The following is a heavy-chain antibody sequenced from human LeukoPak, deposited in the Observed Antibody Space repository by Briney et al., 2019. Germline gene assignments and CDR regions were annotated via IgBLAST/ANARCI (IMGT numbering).Heavy chain of an antibody. J-gene: IGHJ4*02. Sequence: GGSLRLSCAASGFTFSSYAMHWVRQAPGKGLEWVAVISYDGSNKYYADSVKGRFTISRDNSKNTLYLQMNSLRVEDTAVYYCARDSEEWLLRSTTLDYWGQGTLVTVSS. CDR3: ARDSEEWLLRSTTLDY. CDR1: GFTFSSYA. CDR2: ISYDGSNK. V-gene: IGHV3-30*04. D-gene: IGHD3-3*01.